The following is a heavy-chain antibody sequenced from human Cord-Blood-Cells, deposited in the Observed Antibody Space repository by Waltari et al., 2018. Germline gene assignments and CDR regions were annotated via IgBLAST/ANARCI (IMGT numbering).Heavy chain of an antibody. D-gene: IGHD6-6*01. CDR2: IIPILSTA. J-gene: IGHJ4*02. CDR1: GGTFSSYA. CDR3: ARERKPLVQGELDY. Sequence: QVQLVQSGAEVKKPGSSVKVSCQASGGTFSSYAISWVRQAPGQGLEWRGGIIPILSTASHAQQAQGRGTITADEATRTAYIGLSSLRSEYTTVYYCARERKPLVQGELDYWGQGTLVTVSS. V-gene: IGHV1-69*01.